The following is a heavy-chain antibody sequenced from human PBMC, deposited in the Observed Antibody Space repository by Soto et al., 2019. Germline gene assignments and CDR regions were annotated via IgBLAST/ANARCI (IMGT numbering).Heavy chain of an antibody. Sequence: GGSLRLSCAASGFTFSNAWMSWVRQAPGKGLEWVGRIKSKTDGGTTDYAAPVKGRFTISRDDSKNTLYLQMNSLKTEDTAVYYCTTESDQVYYYGMDVWGQGTTVTVSS. D-gene: IGHD2-21*01. CDR3: TTESDQVYYYGMDV. CDR1: GFTFSNAW. J-gene: IGHJ6*02. V-gene: IGHV3-15*01. CDR2: IKSKTDGGTT.